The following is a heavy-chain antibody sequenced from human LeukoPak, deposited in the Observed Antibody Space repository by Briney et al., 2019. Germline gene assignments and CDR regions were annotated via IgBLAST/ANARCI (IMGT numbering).Heavy chain of an antibody. V-gene: IGHV3-48*03. CDR3: ARFRDYDSSGYCSLLFDD. D-gene: IGHD3-22*01. CDR2: ISSSGSTI. CDR1: GFTFSSYE. J-gene: IGHJ4*02. Sequence: PGGSLRLSCAASGFTFSSYEMNWVRQAPGKGLEWVSYISSSGSTIYYADSVKGRFTISRDNAKNSLYLQMNSLRAEDTAVYYCARFRDYDSSGYCSLLFDDWGRGTLVTVSS.